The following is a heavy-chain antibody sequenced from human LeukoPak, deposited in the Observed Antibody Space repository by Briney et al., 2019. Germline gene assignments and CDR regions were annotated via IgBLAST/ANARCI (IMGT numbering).Heavy chain of an antibody. V-gene: IGHV3-53*01. J-gene: IGHJ3*02. CDR3: ARRANKGSGWSDAFDI. Sequence: PGGSLRLSCTVSGFTVSSNSMSWVRQAPGKGLEWVSFIYSDNTHYSDSVKGRFTISRDNSKNTLYLQMNSLRAEDTAVYYCARRANKGSGWSDAFDIWGQGTMVTVSS. CDR2: IYSDNT. D-gene: IGHD6-19*01. CDR1: GFTVSSNS.